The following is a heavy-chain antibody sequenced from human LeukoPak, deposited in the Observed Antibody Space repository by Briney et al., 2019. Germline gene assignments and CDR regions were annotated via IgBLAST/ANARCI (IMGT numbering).Heavy chain of an antibody. CDR3: ARDNSHSTIWSTRGNAFDI. CDR2: IIPTFGTA. V-gene: IGHV1-69*13. J-gene: IGHJ3*02. D-gene: IGHD6-13*01. CDR1: GGTFSSYA. Sequence: GASVKVSCKASGGTFSSYAISWVRQAPGQGLEWMGGIIPTFGTANYAQKFQGRVPITADESTSTAYMELSSLRSEDTAVYYCARDNSHSTIWSTRGNAFDIWGQGTMVTVSS.